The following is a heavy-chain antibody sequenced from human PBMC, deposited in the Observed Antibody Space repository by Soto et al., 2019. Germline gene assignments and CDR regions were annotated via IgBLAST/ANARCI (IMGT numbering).Heavy chain of an antibody. D-gene: IGHD6-13*01. CDR1: GFTFGDYG. V-gene: IGHV3-49*03. CDR2: IKNKAFGATT. J-gene: IGHJ4*02. Sequence: EVQLVESGGGLVQPGRSLRLSCAGSGFTFGDYGMRWFRQAPGKGLEWVAFIKNKAFGATTEYAASVKGRFTISSDDSKSIAYLQMHSLKTEDTAVYYCSRSRYRDSWYGTDLDYRGQGTLVTVSS. CDR3: SRSRYRDSWYGTDLDY.